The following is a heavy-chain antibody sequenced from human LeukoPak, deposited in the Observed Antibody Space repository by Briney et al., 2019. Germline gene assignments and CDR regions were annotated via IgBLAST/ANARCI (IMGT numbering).Heavy chain of an antibody. J-gene: IGHJ4*02. Sequence: GGSLRLSCAASGFTFSSYSMNWVRQAPGKGLEWVSYISSSSSTIYYADSVKGRFTISRDNAKNSLYLQMNSLRAEDTAVYYCAKEGTFDYWGQGTLVTVSS. CDR2: ISSSSSTI. V-gene: IGHV3-48*01. CDR1: GFTFSSYS. CDR3: AKEGTFDY.